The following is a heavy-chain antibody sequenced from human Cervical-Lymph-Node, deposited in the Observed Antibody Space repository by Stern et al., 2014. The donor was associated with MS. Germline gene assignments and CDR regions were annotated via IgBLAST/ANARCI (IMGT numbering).Heavy chain of an antibody. Sequence: QVQLVESGPGLVKPSQTLSLTCTVSGGAVSSGDRYWSWIRQHPGKGLEWIGYISYSGNTYSNPSLASRVTLSMDRSKNQFSLKLRAVTAADTAVYYCARVTEFLRFFYPDYWGQGTRVTVSS. V-gene: IGHV4-31*03. D-gene: IGHD3-3*01. CDR3: ARVTEFLRFFYPDY. CDR2: ISYSGNT. CDR1: GGAVSSGDRY. J-gene: IGHJ4*02.